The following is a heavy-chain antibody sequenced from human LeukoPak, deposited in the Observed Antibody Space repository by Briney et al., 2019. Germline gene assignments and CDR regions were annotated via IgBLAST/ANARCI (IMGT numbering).Heavy chain of an antibody. Sequence: PGGSLRLSCAASGFTFRSYAMSWVRQAPGKGLEWVSTVTGGGGTTYYADSVKGLFTISRDNSKNTVYLQLNSLRADDTAVYYCAKDSPLVGYTSARSSNSFDHWGQGTLVTVSS. V-gene: IGHV3-23*01. CDR2: VTGGGGTT. CDR1: GFTFRSYA. J-gene: IGHJ4*02. D-gene: IGHD2-2*02. CDR3: AKDSPLVGYTSARSSNSFDH.